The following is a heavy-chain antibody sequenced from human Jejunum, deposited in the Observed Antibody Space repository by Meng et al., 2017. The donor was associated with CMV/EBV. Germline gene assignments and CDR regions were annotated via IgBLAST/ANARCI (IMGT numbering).Heavy chain of an antibody. J-gene: IGHJ3*02. CDR3: ATFSGYCSSASCYKGALDM. V-gene: IGHV5-51*01. CDR2: IYPGDPDT. Sequence: TNYWIGWVRQMPGKGLEWMGIIYPGDPDTRYSPSFQGQVTISADKSITTAYLQWRSLKASDTAIYYCATFSGYCSSASCYKGALDMWGQGTMVTVSS. D-gene: IGHD2-2*02. CDR1: TNYW.